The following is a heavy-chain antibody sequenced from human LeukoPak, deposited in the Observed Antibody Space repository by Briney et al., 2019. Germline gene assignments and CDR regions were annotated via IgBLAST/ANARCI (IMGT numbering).Heavy chain of an antibody. J-gene: IGHJ4*02. CDR2: INHSGST. V-gene: IGHV4-34*01. CDR3: ARGSLEMATTTGYFDY. CDR1: GGSFSGYY. Sequence: SETLSLTCAVYGGSFSGYYWSWIRQPPGKGLEWIGEINHSGSTNHNPSLKSRVTISVDTSKNQFSLKLSSVTAADTAVYYCARGSLEMATTTGYFDYWGQGTLVTVSS. D-gene: IGHD5-24*01.